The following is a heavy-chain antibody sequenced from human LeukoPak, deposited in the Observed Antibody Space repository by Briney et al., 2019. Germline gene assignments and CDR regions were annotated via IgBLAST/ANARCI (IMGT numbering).Heavy chain of an antibody. CDR1: GFTFSSYT. D-gene: IGHD6-19*01. J-gene: IGHJ3*02. CDR3: AKAGSGWSDAFDI. CDR2: ISGSGDST. Sequence: GGSLRLSCVDSGFTFSSYTMTWVRQGPGKGLEWVSSISGSGDSTYYGESVKGRFTISRDNSKNTLYLQMNSLRAEDTAVYYCAKAGSGWSDAFDIWGQGTMVTVSS. V-gene: IGHV3-23*01.